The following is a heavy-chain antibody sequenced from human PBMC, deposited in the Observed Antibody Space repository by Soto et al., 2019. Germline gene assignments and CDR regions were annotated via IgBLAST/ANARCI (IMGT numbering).Heavy chain of an antibody. V-gene: IGHV1-69*12. CDR3: ARVEYSSGWDWFAP. J-gene: IGHJ5*02. Sequence: QVQLVQSGAEVKKPGSSVKVSCKASGGTFSSYAISWVRQAPGQGLEWTGGIIPIFGTANYAQEFQGRVTITAEESTSTAYMELSSLRSEDTAVYYCARVEYSSGWDWFAPWGQGTLVTVSS. CDR2: IIPIFGTA. CDR1: GGTFSSYA. D-gene: IGHD6-19*01.